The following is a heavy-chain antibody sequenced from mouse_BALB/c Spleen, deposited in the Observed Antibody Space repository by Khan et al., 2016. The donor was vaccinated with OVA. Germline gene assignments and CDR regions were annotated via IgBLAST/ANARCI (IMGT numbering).Heavy chain of an antibody. J-gene: IGHJ2*01. CDR2: INNKIGET. V-gene: IGHV1-20*02. CDR1: GYSFTGYF. CDR3: TRIYGSDFDY. Sequence: VQLQQSGPELVKPGASVKISCKASGYSFTGYFMNWVMQSHGKSLEWIGRINNKIGETFYNQKLKGNATLTVDESSSPAHMELRSLASEDSAVYYCTRIYGSDFDYWGQGTTLTVSS. D-gene: IGHD1-1*01.